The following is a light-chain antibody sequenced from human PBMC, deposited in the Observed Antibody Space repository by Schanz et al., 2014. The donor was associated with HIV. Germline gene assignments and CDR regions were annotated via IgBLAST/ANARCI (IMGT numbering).Light chain of an antibody. Sequence: QSVLTQPPSGGGTPGQRVRKRGGGSSSKRKRTDGYWYQQLPGTAPQLLIYKDTHRPSGVPDRFSGSKSGTSASLAISGLRSEDEAHYYCATFPDSLSGVFGGGTKLTVL. CDR3: ATFPDSLSGV. CDR2: KDT. J-gene: IGLJ3*02. CDR1: SSKRKRTD. V-gene: IGLV1-47*01.